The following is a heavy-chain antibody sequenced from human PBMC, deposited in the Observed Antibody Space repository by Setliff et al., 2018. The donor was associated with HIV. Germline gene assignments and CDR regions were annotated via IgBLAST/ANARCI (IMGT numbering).Heavy chain of an antibody. J-gene: IGHJ6*02. V-gene: IGHV3-30*04. Sequence: GGSLRLSCAASGFMFGSYGMHWVRQAPVKGLEWMALISNDGSHKYYADSVKGRFTISRDNSKNTLYLRMDSLRPEDTAVYYCARGNLYFYDFWSGYIQGYYYGMAVWGQGTTVTVSS. CDR1: GFMFGSYG. D-gene: IGHD3-3*01. CDR2: ISNDGSHK. CDR3: ARGNLYFYDFWSGYIQGYYYGMAV.